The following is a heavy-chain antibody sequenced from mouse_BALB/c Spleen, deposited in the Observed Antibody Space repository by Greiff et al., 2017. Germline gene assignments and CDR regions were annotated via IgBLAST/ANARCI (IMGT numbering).Heavy chain of an antibody. CDR1: GYSFTNYL. J-gene: IGHJ2*01. Sequence: QVQLQQSGAELVRPGTSVKVSCKASGYSFTNYLIEWVKQRPGQGLEWIGVINPGSGGTNYNEKFKGKATLTADKSSSTAYMQLSSLTSDDSAVYFCAREGTLYYFGYWGKSTTLTVSS. CDR2: INPGSGGT. CDR3: AREGTLYYFGY. V-gene: IGHV1-54*01.